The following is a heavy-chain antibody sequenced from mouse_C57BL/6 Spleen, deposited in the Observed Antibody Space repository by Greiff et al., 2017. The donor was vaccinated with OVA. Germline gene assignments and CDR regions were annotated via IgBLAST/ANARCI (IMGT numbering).Heavy chain of an antibody. CDR3: AQESGNYGYFDV. D-gene: IGHD1-3*01. V-gene: IGHV1-39*01. CDR1: GYSFTDYN. Sequence: EVKLMESGPELVKPGASVKISCKASGYSFTDYNMNWVKQSNGKSLEWIGVINPNYGTTSYNQKFKGKATLTVDQSSSTAYMQLNSLTSEDSAVYYCAQESGNYGYFDVWGTGTTVTVSS. CDR2: INPNYGTT. J-gene: IGHJ1*03.